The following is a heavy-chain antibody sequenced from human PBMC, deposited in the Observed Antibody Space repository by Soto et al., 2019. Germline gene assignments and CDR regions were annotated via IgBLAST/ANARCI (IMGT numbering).Heavy chain of an antibody. V-gene: IGHV3-72*01. J-gene: IGHJ6*03. CDR2: SRNKVNSYTT. CDR3: ARNLQLGDSFYMDV. Sequence: EVQLVESGGGLVQPGGSLRLSCAASGFTFSDHYMDWVRQAPEKGLEWVGRSRNKVNSYTTEFAASVKGRFTMSRDDSKNSVFLQMNSLKSEDTAVDYCARNLQLGDSFYMDVWGKGTTVTFSS. D-gene: IGHD1-1*01. CDR1: GFTFSDHY.